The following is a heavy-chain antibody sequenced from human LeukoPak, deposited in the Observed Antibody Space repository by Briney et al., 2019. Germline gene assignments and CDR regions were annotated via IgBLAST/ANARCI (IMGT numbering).Heavy chain of an antibody. CDR1: GYTFTSYG. D-gene: IGHD3-22*01. CDR3: ARDTYYYDSSGYYQRDAFDI. CDR2: ISAYNGNT. Sequence: ASVKVSCKASGYTFTSYGISWVRQAPGQGLEWMGWISAYNGNTNYAQKLQGRVTMTTDTSTSTAYMELRSLRSDDTAVYYCARDTYYYDSSGYYQRDAFDIWGQGTMVTVSS. V-gene: IGHV1-18*01. J-gene: IGHJ3*02.